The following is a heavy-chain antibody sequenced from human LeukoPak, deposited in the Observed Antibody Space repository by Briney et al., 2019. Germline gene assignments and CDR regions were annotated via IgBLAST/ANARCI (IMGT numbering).Heavy chain of an antibody. Sequence: PSETLSLTCTGSGGSISSSSYYWGWIRQPPGKGLEWIGSIYYSGITYYNPSLKSRVTISVDTSKIQCSLRLCSWTAADAAVYYCARDLHYYDSSGSLRVLDYWGQGTLVTVSS. CDR3: ARDLHYYDSSGSLRVLDY. CDR2: IYYSGIT. J-gene: IGHJ4*02. D-gene: IGHD3-22*01. V-gene: IGHV4-39*07. CDR1: GGSISSSSYY.